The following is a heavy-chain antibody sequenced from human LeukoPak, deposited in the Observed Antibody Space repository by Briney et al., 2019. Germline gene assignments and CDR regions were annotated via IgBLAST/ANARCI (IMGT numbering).Heavy chain of an antibody. D-gene: IGHD3-3*01. Sequence: ASVKVSCKVSGYTLTELSMHWVRQAPGKGLEWMGGFDPEDGETIYAQKFQGRVTMTEDTSTDTAYMELSSLRSEDTAVYYCATILRFWSGYSPFDYWGQGTLVTASS. J-gene: IGHJ4*02. V-gene: IGHV1-24*01. CDR2: FDPEDGET. CDR1: GYTLTELS. CDR3: ATILRFWSGYSPFDY.